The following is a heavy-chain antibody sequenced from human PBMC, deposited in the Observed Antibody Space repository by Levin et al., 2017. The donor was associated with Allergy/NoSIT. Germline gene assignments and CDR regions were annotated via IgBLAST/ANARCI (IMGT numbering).Heavy chain of an antibody. D-gene: IGHD5-24*01. V-gene: IGHV1-18*01. CDR3: ARDPANTVGRYIYFDY. J-gene: IGHJ4*02. Sequence: GESLKISCTASGFTFRNFGFTWVRQGPGQGLEWIGWISAYDGRTKYAQNLQGRVTLTTDTSTSTAYMELRSLGYDDTAVYFCARDPANTVGRYIYFDYWGQGSLVTVSS. CDR1: GFTFRNFG. CDR2: ISAYDGRT.